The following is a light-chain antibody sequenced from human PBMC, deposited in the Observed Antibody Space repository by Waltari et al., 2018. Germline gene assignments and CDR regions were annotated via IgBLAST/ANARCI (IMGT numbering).Light chain of an antibody. CDR2: AAS. J-gene: IGKJ4*01. V-gene: IGKV1-39*01. CDR1: QFINRY. CDR3: QQSFSSPLT. Sequence: DIHMTQSPSSLSASVGDRVTITCRASQFINRYLNWYQQKPGRAPKLVIYAASTVQVGVPSRFHGSGFGTEFTLTINNLQPDDFATYYCQQSFSSPLTFGGGANIEVK.